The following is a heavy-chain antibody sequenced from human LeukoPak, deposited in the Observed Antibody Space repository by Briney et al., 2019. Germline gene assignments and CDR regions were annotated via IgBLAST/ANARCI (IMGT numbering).Heavy chain of an antibody. Sequence: PGGSLRLSCSASGFTFSWHAMHWVRQAPGKGLEYVSAISSNGGSTYYADSVKGRFTISRDNSKNTLYLQMSSLRAEDTAAFYCVRTSSGYSPIWGQGTMVTVSS. V-gene: IGHV3-64D*06. CDR1: GFTFSWHA. CDR3: VRTSSGYSPI. CDR2: ISSNGGST. D-gene: IGHD3-22*01. J-gene: IGHJ3*02.